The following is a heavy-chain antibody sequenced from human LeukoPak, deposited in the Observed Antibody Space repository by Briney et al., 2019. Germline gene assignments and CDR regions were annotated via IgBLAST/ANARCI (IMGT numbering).Heavy chain of an antibody. CDR1: GFGFTFTTYA. CDR2: ISGSGGST. D-gene: IGHD2-21*01. Sequence: GGSLRLSCAASGFGFTFTTYAMGWVRQAPGKGLEWVSTISGSGGSTYYADSVRGRFTISRDNSKNTLYLQMNNLRAEDTALYYCAKALISSSGPWGQGTLVTVSP. CDR3: AKALISSSGP. V-gene: IGHV3-23*01. J-gene: IGHJ5*02.